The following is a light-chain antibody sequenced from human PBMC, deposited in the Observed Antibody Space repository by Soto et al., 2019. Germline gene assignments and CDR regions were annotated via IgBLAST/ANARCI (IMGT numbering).Light chain of an antibody. CDR3: QQYHTDWT. V-gene: IGKV1-5*03. J-gene: IGKJ1*01. CDR1: QSIGSW. CDR2: KAS. Sequence: DIQMTQSPSTLSASVGDRVIIVCRASQSIGSWLAWYQQKPGKAPKLLIYKASSLESGVPSRFSGSGSGTEFTLTIRSLQPDDFATFYCQQYHTDWTFGQGTKVDIK.